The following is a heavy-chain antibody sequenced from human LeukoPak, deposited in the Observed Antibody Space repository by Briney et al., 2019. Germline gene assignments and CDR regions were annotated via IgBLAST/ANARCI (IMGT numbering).Heavy chain of an antibody. CDR2: MYYSGST. J-gene: IGHJ5*02. Sequence: SEALSLTCTVSGGSISSYYWNWIRQPPGKGLEWIGYMYYSGSTNYNPSLKSRVTISVDTSKNQFSLKLSSVTAADTAVYYCARAPKNWFDPWGQGTLVTVSS. CDR3: ARAPKNWFDP. CDR1: GGSISSYY. V-gene: IGHV4-59*01.